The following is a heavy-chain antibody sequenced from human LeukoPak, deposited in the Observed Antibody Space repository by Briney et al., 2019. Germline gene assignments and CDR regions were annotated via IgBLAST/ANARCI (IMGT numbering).Heavy chain of an antibody. Sequence: PSETLSLTCTVSGGSISSYYWSWIRQPAGKGLEWIGRIYTGGSTNYNPSLKSRVTMSVDTSKNQFSLKLSSVTAADTAVYYCARDGTRYSSGWYPTWGQGTLVTVSS. V-gene: IGHV4-4*07. D-gene: IGHD6-19*01. J-gene: IGHJ5*02. CDR2: IYTGGST. CDR1: GGSISSYY. CDR3: ARDGTRYSSGWYPT.